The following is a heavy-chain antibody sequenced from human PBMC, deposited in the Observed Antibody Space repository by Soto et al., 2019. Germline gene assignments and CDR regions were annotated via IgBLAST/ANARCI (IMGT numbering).Heavy chain of an antibody. CDR1: GFTFSSYS. CDR3: ARYLGLGEGRHDH. D-gene: IGHD2-21*01. CDR2: ISSSSTYI. J-gene: IGHJ4*02. V-gene: IGHV3-21*01. Sequence: GGSLRLSCAASGFTFSSYSMNWVRQAPGKGLEWVSSISSSSTYIYYADSVKGRFTISRDNAKNSLYLQMNSLRAEDTAVYYCARYLGLGEGRHDHWGQGTLVTVSS.